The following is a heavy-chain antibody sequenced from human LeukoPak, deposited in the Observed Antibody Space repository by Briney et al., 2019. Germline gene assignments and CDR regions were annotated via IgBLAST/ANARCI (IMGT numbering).Heavy chain of an antibody. CDR2: ISSSGSIR. J-gene: IGHJ5*02. V-gene: IGHV3-48*02. CDR3: ARGVVWFGESPKNWLGPDP. D-gene: IGHD3-10*01. Sequence: GGSLRLSCEVSGLTFSTYSMNWVRQAPGKGLEWISYISSSGSIRYYADSVKGRFTISRDNAKNSLYLQMNSLRDEDTAVYYCARGVVWFGESPKNWLGPDPWGQGTLVTVSS. CDR1: GLTFSTYS.